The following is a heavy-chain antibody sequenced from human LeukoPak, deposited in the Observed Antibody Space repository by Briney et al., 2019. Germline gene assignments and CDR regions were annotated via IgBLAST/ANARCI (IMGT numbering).Heavy chain of an antibody. CDR1: GFTVSSNY. CDR3: ARDGRWEKTPSC. Sequence: GGSLRLSCAASGFTVSSNYMSWVRQAPGKGLEWVANIKPDGSEKYYVDSVKGRFTISRDNAQNSLYLQMNSLRAEDTAVYYCARDGRWEKTPSCWGQGALVTVSS. J-gene: IGHJ4*02. D-gene: IGHD2-2*01. CDR2: IKPDGSEK. V-gene: IGHV3-7*01.